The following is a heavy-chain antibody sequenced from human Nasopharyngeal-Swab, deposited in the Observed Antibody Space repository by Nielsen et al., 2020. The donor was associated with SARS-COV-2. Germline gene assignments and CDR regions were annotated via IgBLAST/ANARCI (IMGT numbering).Heavy chain of an antibody. CDR1: GFTFTSSA. CDR3: AAPHCSRTSCYDAFDI. Sequence: SVKVSCKASGFTFTSSAVQWVRQARGQRLEWIGWIVVGSGNTNYAQKFQERVTITRDMSTSTAYMELSSLRSEDTAVYYCAAPHCSRTSCYDAFDIWGQGTMVTVSS. CDR2: IVVGSGNT. D-gene: IGHD2-2*01. V-gene: IGHV1-58*01. J-gene: IGHJ3*02.